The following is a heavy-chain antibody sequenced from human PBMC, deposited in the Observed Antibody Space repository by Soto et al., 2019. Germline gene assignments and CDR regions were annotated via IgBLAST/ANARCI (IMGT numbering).Heavy chain of an antibody. CDR2: ISSSSSYI. J-gene: IGHJ6*02. CDR3: ARDDSHSSSSRYYYYGMDV. D-gene: IGHD6-6*01. V-gene: IGHV3-21*01. Sequence: GGSLRLSCAASGFTFSSYSMNWVRQAPGKGLEWVSSISSSSSYIYYADSVKGRFTISRDNAKNSLYLQMNSLRAEDTAVYYCARDDSHSSSSRYYYYGMDVWGQGTTVTVSS. CDR1: GFTFSSYS.